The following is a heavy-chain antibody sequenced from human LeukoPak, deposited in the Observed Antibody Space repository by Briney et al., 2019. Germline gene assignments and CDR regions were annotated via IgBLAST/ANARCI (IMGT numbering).Heavy chain of an antibody. CDR1: GFTFDDYG. CDR3: ARRYFDY. Sequence: GGSLRLSCAASGFTFDDYGMTWVRHAPGKGLEWVANIKQDGSEKYYVDSVKGRFTISRDNAKNSLYLQMNSLRAEDTAVYYCARRYFDYWGQGTLVTVSS. D-gene: IGHD1-14*01. V-gene: IGHV3-7*01. CDR2: IKQDGSEK. J-gene: IGHJ4*02.